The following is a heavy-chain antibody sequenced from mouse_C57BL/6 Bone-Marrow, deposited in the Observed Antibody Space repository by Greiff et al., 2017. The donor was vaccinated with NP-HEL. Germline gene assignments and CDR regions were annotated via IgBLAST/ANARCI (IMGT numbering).Heavy chain of an antibody. CDR2: INPNNGGT. V-gene: IGHV1-53*01. J-gene: IGHJ2*01. Sequence: QVQLQQPGTELVKPGASVKLSCKASGYTFTSYWMHWLKQRPGQGLEWIGNINPNNGGTNDNEKFKTKATLTVDNSSRTAYMQLSSLTSEESAVYYCARDSGYAFDYWGQGTTLTVSS. CDR3: ARDSGYAFDY. D-gene: IGHD3-2*02. CDR1: GYTFTSYW.